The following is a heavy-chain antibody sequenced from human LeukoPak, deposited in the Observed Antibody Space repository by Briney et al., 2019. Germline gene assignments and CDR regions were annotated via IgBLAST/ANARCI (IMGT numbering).Heavy chain of an antibody. Sequence: GGSLRLSCAASGFTLSSYGMHWVRQAPGKGLEWVAVIWYDGSNKYYADSVKGRFTISRDNSKNTLYLQMNSLRAEDTAVYYCARDTTLTFGGVIVPDAFDIWGQGTMVTVSS. V-gene: IGHV3-33*01. D-gene: IGHD3-16*02. CDR2: IWYDGSNK. J-gene: IGHJ3*02. CDR3: ARDTTLTFGGVIVPDAFDI. CDR1: GFTLSSYG.